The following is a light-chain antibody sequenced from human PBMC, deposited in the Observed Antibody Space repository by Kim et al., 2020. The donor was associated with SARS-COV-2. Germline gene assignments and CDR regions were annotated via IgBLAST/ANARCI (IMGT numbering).Light chain of an antibody. CDR1: SSNIGNNY. V-gene: IGLV1-51*01. CDR3: GTWDSSLSAYV. J-gene: IGLJ1*01. Sequence: QSVLTKPPSVSAAPGQKVTISCSGSSSNIGNNYVSWYQQLPGTAPKLLIYDNNKRPSGIPDRCSGSKSGTSATLGITGLQTGDEADYYCGTWDSSLSAYVFGTGTKVTVL. CDR2: DNN.